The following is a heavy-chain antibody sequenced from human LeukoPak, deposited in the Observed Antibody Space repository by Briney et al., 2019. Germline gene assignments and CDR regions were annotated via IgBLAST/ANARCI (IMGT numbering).Heavy chain of an antibody. D-gene: IGHD6-13*01. CDR1: GFTFSSYW. CDR3: AREGSSWYTGDNWFDP. J-gene: IGHJ5*02. CDR2: INSDGSST. V-gene: IGHV3-74*01. Sequence: GGSLRLSCAASGFTFSSYWTHWVRQAPGKGLVWVSRINSDGSSTSYADSVKGRFTISRDNAKNTLYLQMNSLRAEDTAVYYCAREGSSWYTGDNWFDPWGQGTLVTVSS.